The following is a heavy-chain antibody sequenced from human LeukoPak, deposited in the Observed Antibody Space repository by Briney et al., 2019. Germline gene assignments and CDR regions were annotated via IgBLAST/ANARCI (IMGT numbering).Heavy chain of an antibody. CDR2: IYSGGGT. Sequence: GGSLRLSCAASGFNASSNYMTWVRQAPGKGLEWVSVIYSGGGTYHADSVRGRFTISRDTSKNTLYLQMNSLRAEDTAVYYCVREGYSSSFGYWGQGTLVTVSS. CDR3: VREGYSSSFGY. V-gene: IGHV3-53*01. J-gene: IGHJ4*02. D-gene: IGHD6-6*01. CDR1: GFNASSNY.